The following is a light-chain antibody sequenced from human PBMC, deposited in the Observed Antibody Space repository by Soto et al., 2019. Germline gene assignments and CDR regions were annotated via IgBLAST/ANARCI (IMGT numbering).Light chain of an antibody. V-gene: IGLV2-14*01. J-gene: IGLJ1*01. CDR3: SSYTVSVAPYV. Sequence: QSALTQPASLSGSPGQSITISCTGTSSDIGAYDYVSWFQQHPGKAPKLMISEVNNRPSGVSNRFSGSKSGNTAYLTISGLQVEDEAEYYCSSYTVSVAPYVFGTGTKVTVL. CDR1: SSDIGAYDY. CDR2: EVN.